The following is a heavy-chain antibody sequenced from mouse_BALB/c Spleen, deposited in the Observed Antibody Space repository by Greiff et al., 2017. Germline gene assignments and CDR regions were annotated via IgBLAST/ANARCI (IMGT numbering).Heavy chain of an antibody. CDR1: GYSITSDYA. V-gene: IGHV3-2*02. Sequence: EVMLVESGPGLVKPSQSLSLTCTVTGYSITSDYAWNWIRQFPGNKLEWMGYISYSGSTSYNPSLKSRISITRDTSKNQFFLQLNSVTTEDTATYYCARERGYDYDEAWFAYWGQGTLVTVSA. CDR2: ISYSGST. CDR3: ARERGYDYDEAWFAY. J-gene: IGHJ3*01. D-gene: IGHD2-4*01.